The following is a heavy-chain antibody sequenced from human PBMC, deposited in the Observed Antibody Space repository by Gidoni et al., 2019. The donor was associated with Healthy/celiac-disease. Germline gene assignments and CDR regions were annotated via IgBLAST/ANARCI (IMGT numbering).Heavy chain of an antibody. D-gene: IGHD3-22*01. CDR3: ARVYYDSSLDL. CDR2: ISYDGSNK. J-gene: IGHJ2*01. V-gene: IGHV3-30-3*01. Sequence: QVQLVESGGGVVQPGRSLRLSCAASGFTFSSYAMHWVRQAPGKWLEWVAFISYDGSNKYYADSVKRRFTISRDNSKNTLYLQMNSLRAEDTAVYYCARVYYDSSLDLWGRGTLVTVSS. CDR1: GFTFSSYA.